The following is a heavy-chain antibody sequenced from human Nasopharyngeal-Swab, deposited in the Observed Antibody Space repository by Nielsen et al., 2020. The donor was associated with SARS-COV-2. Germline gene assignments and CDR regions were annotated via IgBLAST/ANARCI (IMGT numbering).Heavy chain of an antibody. CDR3: ARPLAAASYYFDY. Sequence: GESLQISCKVSGSSFIDYWIGWVRQMPGRGLEWMGIIYPGDSDTRYNPSFQGQVTISADNSISTAYLQWGSLKASDSAMYYCARPLAAASYYFDYWGQGTLVTVSS. CDR2: IYPGDSDT. J-gene: IGHJ4*02. V-gene: IGHV5-51*01. CDR1: GSSFIDYW. D-gene: IGHD6-25*01.